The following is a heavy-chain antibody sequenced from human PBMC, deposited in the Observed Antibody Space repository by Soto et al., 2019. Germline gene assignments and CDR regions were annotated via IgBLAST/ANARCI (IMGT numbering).Heavy chain of an antibody. D-gene: IGHD3-3*01. CDR2: IIPIFGTA. J-gene: IGHJ4*02. CDR1: GGTFSSYA. CDR3: ARTRMPYDVWSGYYMDY. V-gene: IGHV1-69*06. Sequence: SVKVSCKASGGTFSSYAISWVRQAPGQGLEWMGGIIPIFGTANYAQKFQGRVTITADKSTSAAYMELGSLRSEDTAVYYYARTRMPYDVWSGYYMDYWGQGTLVTVSS.